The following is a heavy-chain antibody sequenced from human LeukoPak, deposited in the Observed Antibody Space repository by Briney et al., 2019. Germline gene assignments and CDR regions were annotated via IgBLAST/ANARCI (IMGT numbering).Heavy chain of an antibody. CDR1: GYTFTGYY. V-gene: IGHV1-2*02. J-gene: IGHJ4*02. CDR3: ARDTSPNYGDGPFDY. D-gene: IGHD4-17*01. Sequence: ASVKVSCKASGYTFTGYYMHWVRQAPGLGLEWMGWINPNSGGTNYAQKFQGRVTMTRDTSISTAYMELSRLRSDDTAVYYCARDTSPNYGDGPFDYWGQGTLVTVSS. CDR2: INPNSGGT.